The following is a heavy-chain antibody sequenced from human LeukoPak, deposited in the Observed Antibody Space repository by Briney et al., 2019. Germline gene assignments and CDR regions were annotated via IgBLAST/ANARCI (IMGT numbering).Heavy chain of an antibody. D-gene: IGHD1-1*01. J-gene: IGHJ4*02. Sequence: PGGSLRLSCAASGFTFSSYWMNWVRQAPGKGLEWVANINQDGSAEYYVDSVKGRFTISRDNAKNSLYLQMNSLRAEDTAVYYCARDTSRNDLDYSGQGTLVTVSS. V-gene: IGHV3-7*04. CDR3: ARDTSRNDLDY. CDR1: GFTFSSYW. CDR2: INQDGSAE.